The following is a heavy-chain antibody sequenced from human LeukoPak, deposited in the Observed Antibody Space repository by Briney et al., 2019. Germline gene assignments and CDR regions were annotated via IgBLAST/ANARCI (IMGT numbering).Heavy chain of an antibody. J-gene: IGHJ5*02. V-gene: IGHV3-23*01. CDR3: AKEGWMNWFDP. D-gene: IGHD2-2*03. CDR2: ISGSGGST. CDR1: GGSFSGYY. Sequence: ETLSLTCAVYGGSFSGYYWSWIRQAPGKGLEWVSAISGSGGSTYYADSVKGRFTISRDNSKNTLYLQMNGLRAEDTAVYYCAKEGWMNWFDPWGQGTLVTVSS.